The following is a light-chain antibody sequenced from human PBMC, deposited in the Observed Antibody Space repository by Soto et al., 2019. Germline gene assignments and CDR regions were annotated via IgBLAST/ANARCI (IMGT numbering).Light chain of an antibody. CDR3: CSYTSSNSLV. J-gene: IGLJ1*01. CDR2: DVS. CDR1: SSDFGGYNY. V-gene: IGLV2-14*01. Sequence: SALTQPASVSGSPGQPITISCTGTSSDFGGYNYVSWYQQHPGRAPKVLIYDVSNRPAGVSDRFSGSRSGNTASLTISGLHSEDEADYYCCSYTSSNSLVFGTGTKVTVL.